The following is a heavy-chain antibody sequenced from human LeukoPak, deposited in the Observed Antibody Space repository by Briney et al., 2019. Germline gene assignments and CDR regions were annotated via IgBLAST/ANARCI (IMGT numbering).Heavy chain of an antibody. CDR1: GFTFTMFS. J-gene: IGHJ4*02. CDR3: AKDGIAAAGRGYFDY. Sequence: PGGSLRLSCAASGFTFTMFSMNWLRQAPGKGLEWIAFIRGRSVTTYYADSVQGRFTISRDNAEDSVYLQMNSLRVEDTAVYYCAKDGIAAAGRGYFDYWGQGTLVTVSS. V-gene: IGHV3-48*01. CDR2: IRGRSVTT. D-gene: IGHD6-13*01.